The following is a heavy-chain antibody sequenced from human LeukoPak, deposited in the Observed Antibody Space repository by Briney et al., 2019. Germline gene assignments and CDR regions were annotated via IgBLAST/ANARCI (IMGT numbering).Heavy chain of an antibody. J-gene: IGHJ4*02. D-gene: IGHD4-23*01. CDR3: ARLTRWSRVLDY. V-gene: IGHV4-34*01. Sequence: SETLSLACAVYGGSFSGYYWSWIRQPPGKGLEWIGEINHSGSTNYNPSLKSRVTISVDTSKNQFSLKLSSVTAADTAVYYCARLTRWSRVLDYWGQGTLVTVSS. CDR2: INHSGST. CDR1: GGSFSGYY.